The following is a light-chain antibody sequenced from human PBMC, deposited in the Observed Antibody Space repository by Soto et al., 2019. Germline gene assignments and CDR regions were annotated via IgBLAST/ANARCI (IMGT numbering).Light chain of an antibody. CDR1: QGIRND. V-gene: IGKV1-17*01. Sequence: QMTQSPSSQSASVGHRGSITCRASQGIRNDLGWYQQKPGKAPKLLIYDASSLESGVPSRFSGSGSGTEFTLTISSLQPDDFATYYCKQYNSYSWTFGQGVKVDIK. CDR2: DAS. CDR3: KQYNSYSWT. J-gene: IGKJ1*01.